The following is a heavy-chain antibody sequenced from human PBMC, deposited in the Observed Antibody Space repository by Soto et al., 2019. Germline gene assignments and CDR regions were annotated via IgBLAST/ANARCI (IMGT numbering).Heavy chain of an antibody. D-gene: IGHD5-12*01. V-gene: IGHV3-23*01. J-gene: IGHJ4*02. Sequence: GGSLRLSCAASGFTFSSYAMSWVRQAPGEGLEWVSAISGSGGSTYYADSVKGRFTISRENSKNTLYLQMNSLRAEDTAVYYCAKRRRDGYNSWGPFDYWGQGTLVTVSS. CDR1: GFTFSSYA. CDR2: ISGSGGST. CDR3: AKRRRDGYNSWGPFDY.